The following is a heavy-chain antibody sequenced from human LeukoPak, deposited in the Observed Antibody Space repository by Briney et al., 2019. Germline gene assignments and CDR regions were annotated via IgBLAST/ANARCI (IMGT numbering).Heavy chain of an antibody. CDR2: ISGVGGST. V-gene: IGHV3-43*02. J-gene: IGHJ6*02. CDR1: GFTFDDYA. Sequence: GGPLRLSCAASGFTFDDYAMLWLRQAPGRGLAWVYLISGVGGSTYYADSVKGRFTISRNNSKNSLYLQMNSLRTEDTALYYCAKDMERELASSWASYYYYYGMDVWGQGTTVTVSS. CDR3: AKDMERELASSWASYYYYYGMDV. D-gene: IGHD6-13*01.